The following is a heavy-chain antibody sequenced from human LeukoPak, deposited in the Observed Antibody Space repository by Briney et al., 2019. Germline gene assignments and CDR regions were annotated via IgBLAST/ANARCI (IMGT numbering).Heavy chain of an antibody. Sequence: ASVKVSCKASGGTFSSYAISRVRQAPGQGLEWMGRIIPILGIANYAQKFQGRVTITADKSTSTAYMELSSLRSEDTAVYYCARMPAATLFDYWGQGTLVTVSS. CDR2: IIPILGIA. CDR3: ARMPAATLFDY. V-gene: IGHV1-69*04. D-gene: IGHD2-2*01. J-gene: IGHJ4*02. CDR1: GGTFSSYA.